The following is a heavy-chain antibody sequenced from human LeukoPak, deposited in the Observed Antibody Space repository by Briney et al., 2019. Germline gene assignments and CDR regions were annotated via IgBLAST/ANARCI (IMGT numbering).Heavy chain of an antibody. CDR2: ISYDGSNK. Sequence: GGSLRLSCAASGFTFSSYGMHWVRQAPGKGLEWVAVISYDGSNKYYADSVKGRFTISRDNSKNALYLQMNSLRAEDTAVYYCAKDYVATSYWYFDLWGRGTLVTVSS. CDR1: GFTFSSYG. CDR3: AKDYVATSYWYFDL. J-gene: IGHJ2*01. V-gene: IGHV3-30*18. D-gene: IGHD5-12*01.